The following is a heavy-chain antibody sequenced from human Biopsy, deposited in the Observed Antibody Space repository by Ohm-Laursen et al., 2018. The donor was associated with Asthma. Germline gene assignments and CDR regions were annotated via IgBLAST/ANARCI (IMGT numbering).Heavy chain of an antibody. D-gene: IGHD3-3*02. CDR2: IKHDGTEK. Sequence: SLRLSCAAPGFTFGDYWMSWVRQVPGKGLEWAANIKHDGTEKNHVDSLKGRFTISRDNAKNSLYLQMNSLRAEDTAVYYCARTSHFWSPYHAEHYQLWGQGTLVTVPS. CDR3: ARTSHFWSPYHAEHYQL. V-gene: IGHV3-7*01. CDR1: GFTFGDYW. J-gene: IGHJ1*01.